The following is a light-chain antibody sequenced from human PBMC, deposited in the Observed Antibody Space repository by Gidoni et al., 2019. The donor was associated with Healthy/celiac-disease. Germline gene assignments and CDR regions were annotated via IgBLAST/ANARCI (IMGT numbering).Light chain of an antibody. V-gene: IGLV2-14*01. CDR3: SSYTINTPCV. CDR2: EVS. CDR1: SSYVGGYNY. Sequence: QSALTQPASVSGSPGQSINISCTGTSSYVGGYNYVSWYQQHPDKAPKLMIYEVSNRPSGVPDRFSGSKSGNTASLTISGLQAEDEADYYCSSYTINTPCVFGTGTKVTVL. J-gene: IGLJ1*01.